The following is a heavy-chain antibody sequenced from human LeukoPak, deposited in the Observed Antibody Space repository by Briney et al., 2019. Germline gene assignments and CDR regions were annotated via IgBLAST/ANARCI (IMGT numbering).Heavy chain of an antibody. CDR3: GRGRKGGKQLWYYYSYYRDV. CDR1: GGSISSSSYY. V-gene: IGHV4-39*07. CDR2: IYYSGST. J-gene: IGHJ6*03. Sequence: PSETLSLTCTVSGGSISSSSYYWGWIRQPPGKGLEWIGSIYYSGSTYYNPSLKSRVTISVDTSKNQFSLKLSSVTAADTAGYYCGRGRKGGKQLWYYYSYYRDVGGKGTT. D-gene: IGHD5-18*01.